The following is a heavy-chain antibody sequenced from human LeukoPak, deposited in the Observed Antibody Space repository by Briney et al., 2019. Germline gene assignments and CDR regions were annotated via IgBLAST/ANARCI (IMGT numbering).Heavy chain of an antibody. CDR1: GYTFTSYG. CDR3: ASVPRIAAAGKPMGYYYYYMDV. J-gene: IGHJ6*03. Sequence: ASVKVSCKASGYTFTSYGISWVRQAPGQGLEWMGWISAYNGNTNYAQKLQGRVTMTTDTSTSTAYMELRSLRSDDTAVYYCASVPRIAAAGKPMGYYYYYMDVWGKGTTVTVSS. D-gene: IGHD6-13*01. CDR2: ISAYNGNT. V-gene: IGHV1-18*01.